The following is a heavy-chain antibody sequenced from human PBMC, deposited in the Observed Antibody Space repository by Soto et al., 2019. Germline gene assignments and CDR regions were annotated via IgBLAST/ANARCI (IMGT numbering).Heavy chain of an antibody. CDR1: GYTFTSYG. V-gene: IGHV1-18*01. D-gene: IGHD3-3*01. CDR2: ISAYNGNT. CDR3: ARDPMVDDFWSGYYYGMDV. J-gene: IGHJ6*02. Sequence: PSVKVSCKASGYTFTSYGISWVRQAPGQGLEWMGWISAYNGNTNYAQKLQGRVTMTTDTSTSTAYMELRSLRSDDTAVYYCARDPMVDDFWSGYYYGMDVWGQGTTVTVSS.